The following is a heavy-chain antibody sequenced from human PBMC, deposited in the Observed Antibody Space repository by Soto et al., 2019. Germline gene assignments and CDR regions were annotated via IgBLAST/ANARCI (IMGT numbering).Heavy chain of an antibody. CDR3: ARGRVGSGYDLTWYYYGMDV. CDR2: ISSNGGST. Sequence: EVQLVESGGGLVQPGGSLRLSCAASGFTFSSYAMHWVRQAPGKGLEYVSAISSNGGSTYYANSVKGRFTISRDNSKNTLYLKMGSLRAEDMAVYYCARGRVGSGYDLTWYYYGMDVWGQGTTVTVSS. J-gene: IGHJ6*02. V-gene: IGHV3-64*01. CDR1: GFTFSSYA. D-gene: IGHD5-12*01.